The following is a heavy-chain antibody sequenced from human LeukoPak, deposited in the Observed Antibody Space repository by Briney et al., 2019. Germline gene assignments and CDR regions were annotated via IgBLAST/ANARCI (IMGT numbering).Heavy chain of an antibody. D-gene: IGHD6-19*01. CDR2: IYYSGST. Sequence: SETLSLTCTVSGGSISSYYWSWIRQPPGKGLEWIGYIYYSGSTNNNPSLKSRVTISVDTSKNQFSLKLSSVTAADTAMYYCARDHSSGWYRGAFDIWGQGTRLTVSS. V-gene: IGHV4-59*01. CDR1: GGSISSYY. CDR3: ARDHSSGWYRGAFDI. J-gene: IGHJ3*02.